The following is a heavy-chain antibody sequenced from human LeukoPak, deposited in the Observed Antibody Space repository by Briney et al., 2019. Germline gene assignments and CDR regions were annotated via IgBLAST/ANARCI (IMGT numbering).Heavy chain of an antibody. D-gene: IGHD3-16*01. CDR1: GGSISSYY. V-gene: IGHV4-59*08. J-gene: IGHJ4*02. CDR3: ARHASAFSYFDY. CDR2: IYYSGST. Sequence: SETLSLTCTVSGGSISSYYWSWIRQPPGKGLEWIGYIYYSGSTNYNPSLKSRVTISVDTSKNQFSLKLSSVTAADTAVYYCARHASAFSYFDYWGQGTLVTVSS.